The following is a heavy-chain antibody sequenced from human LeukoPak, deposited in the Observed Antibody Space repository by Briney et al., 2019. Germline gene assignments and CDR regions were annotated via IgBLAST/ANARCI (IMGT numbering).Heavy chain of an antibody. V-gene: IGHV4-59*08. J-gene: IGHJ3*02. Sequence: SETLSLTCTVSGGSISTYYWSWIRQPPGKGLEWIGYIYYSGSTNYNPSLKSRVTISVDTSKNQFSLRLSSVTAADTAVYFCARPQSTMVRGDDAFDIWGQGTMVTVSS. CDR1: GGSISTYY. D-gene: IGHD3-10*01. CDR2: IYYSGST. CDR3: ARPQSTMVRGDDAFDI.